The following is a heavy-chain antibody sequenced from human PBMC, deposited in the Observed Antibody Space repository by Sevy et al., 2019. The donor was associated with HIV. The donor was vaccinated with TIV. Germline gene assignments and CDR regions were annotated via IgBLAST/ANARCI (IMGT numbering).Heavy chain of an antibody. V-gene: IGHV1-18*01. J-gene: IGHJ6*02. CDR2: ISAYNGNT. CDR1: GYTFTSYG. D-gene: IGHD6-19*01. CDR3: ARDIGSIAVAGSPDYYYYGMDV. Sequence: ASVKVSCKASGYTFTSYGISWVRQAPGQGLEWMGWISAYNGNTNYAQKLQGRVTMTTDTSTSTAYMELRSLRSDDTAVYYCARDIGSIAVAGSPDYYYYGMDVWGQGTTVTVSS.